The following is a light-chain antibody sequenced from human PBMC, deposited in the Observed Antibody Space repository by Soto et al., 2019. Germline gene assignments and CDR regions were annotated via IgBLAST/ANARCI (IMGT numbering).Light chain of an antibody. CDR1: QSVSSN. Sequence: EIMMTQSPGTLSASPGERATLSCRASQSVSSNLDWYQQKPGQAPRLLIYAVSTRATGIPARFSGSGSGTDFTVTISSLQSEDFAVYYCQQYNKWPLTFGQGTKVEIK. CDR3: QQYNKWPLT. J-gene: IGKJ1*01. CDR2: AVS. V-gene: IGKV3-15*01.